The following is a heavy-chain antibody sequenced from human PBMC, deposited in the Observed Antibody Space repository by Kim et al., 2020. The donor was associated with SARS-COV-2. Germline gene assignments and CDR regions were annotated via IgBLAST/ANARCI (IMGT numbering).Heavy chain of an antibody. D-gene: IGHD3-9*01. V-gene: IGHV3-64*02. CDR1: GFLLSDYA. J-gene: IGHJ4*02. CDR3: VREGRSFETYDYLDF. Sequence: GGSLRLSCAVSGFLLSDYAMHWVRQAPGKGPEYVAAIISNGLRTYYADSVRGRFTISRDMSKNMLYLQMGSLTVDDKAVYYCVREGRSFETYDYLDFWGRGTLVSVSS. CDR2: IISNGLRT.